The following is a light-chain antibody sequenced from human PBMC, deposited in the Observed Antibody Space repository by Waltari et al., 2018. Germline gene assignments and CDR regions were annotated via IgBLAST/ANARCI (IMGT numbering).Light chain of an antibody. J-gene: IGKJ1*01. CDR1: QSLGHCERNTY. CDR2: KVS. V-gene: IGKV2-30*02. CDR3: MQGTHWPWT. Sequence: DVVMSQSPLSLPVTCRQPASISSRTSQSLGHCERNTYLNWLQQKPGQSPRRLFYKVSNRDSGVPDRFSGSGSGTDVTLKSSRVEAEDVGVYYCMQGTHWPWTFGQGTKVDIK.